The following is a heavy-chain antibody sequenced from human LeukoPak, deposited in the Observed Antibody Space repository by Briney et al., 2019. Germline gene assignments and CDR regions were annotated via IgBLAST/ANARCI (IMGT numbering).Heavy chain of an antibody. CDR1: GGSISSSRYY. D-gene: IGHD3-16*01. V-gene: IGHV4-39*07. J-gene: IGHJ5*02. Sequence: PSETLSLTCTVSGGSISSSRYYWGWIRQPPGKGLEWIGSIYYSGSTYYDPSLKSRVTISVDTSKNQFSLKVSSVTAADTAVYYCARSRGGYGDYGSWFDPWGQGILVTVSS. CDR2: IYYSGST. CDR3: ARSRGGYGDYGSWFDP.